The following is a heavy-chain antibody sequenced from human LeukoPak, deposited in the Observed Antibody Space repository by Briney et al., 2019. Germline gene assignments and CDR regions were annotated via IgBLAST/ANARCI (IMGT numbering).Heavy chain of an antibody. CDR1: GGSISSGGYS. V-gene: IGHV4-30-2*01. D-gene: IGHD7-27*01. CDR2: IYHSGST. CDR3: ARAGDLNRWYFDL. J-gene: IGHJ2*01. Sequence: SQTLSLTCAVSGGSISSGGYSWSWTRQPPGKGLEWIGYIYHSGSTYYNPSLKSRVTISVDRSKNQFSLKLSSVTAADTAVYYCARAGDLNRWYFDLWAVAPWSLSPQ.